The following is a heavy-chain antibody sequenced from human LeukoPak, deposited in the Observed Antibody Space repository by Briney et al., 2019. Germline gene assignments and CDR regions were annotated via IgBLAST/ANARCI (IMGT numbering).Heavy chain of an antibody. Sequence: GGSLRLSCAASGFTFSNFWMSWVRQAPGKGLEWVANIDPDGSETQYVGSVKGRFTASRDNAKNSLYLQMNSLRAEDTAIYYCAGIWYFGDNNWRYFDYWGQGTLVTVSS. J-gene: IGHJ4*02. CDR1: GFTFSNFW. D-gene: IGHD1-20*01. CDR3: AGIWYFGDNNWRYFDY. CDR2: IDPDGSET. V-gene: IGHV3-7*01.